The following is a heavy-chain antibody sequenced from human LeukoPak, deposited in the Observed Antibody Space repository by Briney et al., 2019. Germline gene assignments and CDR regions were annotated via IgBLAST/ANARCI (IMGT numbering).Heavy chain of an antibody. CDR1: GYTFTGYY. CDR2: INPNSGGT. CDR3: ARTPRYDSSGYYHSRTSHGSSDY. Sequence: GASVKVSCKASGYTFTGYYMHWVRQAPGQGLEWMGWINPNSGGTNYAQKFQGRVTMTRDTSISTAYMELSRLRSDDTAVYYCARTPRYDSSGYYHSRTSHGSSDYWGQGTLVTVSS. D-gene: IGHD3-22*01. J-gene: IGHJ4*02. V-gene: IGHV1-2*02.